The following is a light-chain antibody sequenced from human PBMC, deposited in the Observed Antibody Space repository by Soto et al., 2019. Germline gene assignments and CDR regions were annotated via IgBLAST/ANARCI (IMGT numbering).Light chain of an antibody. V-gene: IGLV4-69*01. CDR3: QTWGTGTSYV. CDR1: SGHSSYA. CDR2: LNSDGSH. Sequence: QLVLTQSPSASASLGASVKLTCTLSSGHSSYAIAWHQQQPEKGPRYLMKLNSDGSHSKGDGIPDRFSGSSSGAERYLTISSLQSEDEADYYCQTWGTGTSYVFGTGIKLTVL. J-gene: IGLJ1*01.